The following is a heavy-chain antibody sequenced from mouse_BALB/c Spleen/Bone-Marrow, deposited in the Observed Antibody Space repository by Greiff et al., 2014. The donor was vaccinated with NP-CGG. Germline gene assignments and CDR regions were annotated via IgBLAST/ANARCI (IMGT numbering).Heavy chain of an antibody. J-gene: IGHJ4*01. CDR3: TGHGGYHPYYYAMDY. CDR2: ISPGGGAT. D-gene: IGHD1-1*02. Sequence: EVKLVESGGGLVKPGGSLKLSCAASGFAFSSYDMSWVRQTPEKRLAWVAYISPGGGATYFSDTVKGRFTISRDNAKNTLYLQMSSLKSENTAIYYCTGHGGYHPYYYAMDYWGQGTSVTVSS. CDR1: GFAFSSYD. V-gene: IGHV5-12-1*01.